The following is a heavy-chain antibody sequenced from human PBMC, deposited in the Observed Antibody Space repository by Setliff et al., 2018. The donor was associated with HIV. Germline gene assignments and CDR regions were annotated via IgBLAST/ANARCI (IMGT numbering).Heavy chain of an antibody. CDR1: ELTFSNYA. D-gene: IGHD6-13*01. CDR2: LSGSGGST. CDR3: AKGGSSWSRFDY. J-gene: IGHJ4*02. Sequence: GGSLRLSCAASELTFSNYAMTWVRQAPGKGLEWVSSLSGSGGSTYYADSVKGRFTISRDNSKNTLYLRMNSLRAEDTAVYYCAKGGSSWSRFDYWGQGTLVTVSS. V-gene: IGHV3-23*01.